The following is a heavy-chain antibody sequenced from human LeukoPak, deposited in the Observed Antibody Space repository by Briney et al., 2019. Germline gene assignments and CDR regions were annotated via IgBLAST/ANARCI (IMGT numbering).Heavy chain of an antibody. Sequence: GESLKISCKGSGYDFTGYWISWVRQMPGKGLEWMGRIDPRGSYTNYSPSFEGHVTVSADKSINTAYLQWSSLKASDTAIYHCARLATFGDGFDIWGQGTMVTVSS. CDR2: IDPRGSYT. V-gene: IGHV5-10-1*01. CDR1: GYDFTGYW. J-gene: IGHJ3*02. D-gene: IGHD5-12*01. CDR3: ARLATFGDGFDI.